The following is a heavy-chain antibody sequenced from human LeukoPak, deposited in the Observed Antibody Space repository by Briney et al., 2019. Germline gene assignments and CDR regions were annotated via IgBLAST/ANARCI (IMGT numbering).Heavy chain of an antibody. CDR1: GGSFSGYY. D-gene: IGHD3-22*01. CDR2: INHSGST. Sequence: PSETLSLTCAVYGGSFSGYYWSWTRQPPGKGLEWIGEINHSGSTNYNPSLKSRVTISVDTSKNQFSLKLSSVTAADTAVYYCASSPDNYYDSSGYHGYWGQGTLVTVSS. CDR3: ASSPDNYYDSSGYHGY. J-gene: IGHJ4*02. V-gene: IGHV4-34*01.